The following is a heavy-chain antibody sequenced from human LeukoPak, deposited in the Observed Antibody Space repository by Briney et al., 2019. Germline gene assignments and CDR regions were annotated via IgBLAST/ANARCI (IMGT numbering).Heavy chain of an antibody. CDR2: ISAYNGNT. CDR3: ARGSSSWPYYYDY. J-gene: IGHJ4*02. CDR1: GYTFTSYG. V-gene: IGHV1-18*01. Sequence: ASVKVSCKASGYTFTSYGISWVRQAPGQGLEWMGWISAYNGNTNYSQKFQGRVTITTDTSATTAYMELSSLRSEDTAVYYCARGSSSWPYYYDYWGQGTLVTVSS. D-gene: IGHD6-13*01.